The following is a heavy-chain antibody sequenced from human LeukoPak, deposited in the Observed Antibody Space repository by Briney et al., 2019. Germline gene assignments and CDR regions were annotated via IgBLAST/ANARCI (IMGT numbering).Heavy chain of an antibody. Sequence: ASVKVSCKASGYTFTSYGISWVRQASGQRLECMGWISAYNGNTNYAQKLQGRVTMTTDTSTSTAYMELRSLRSDDTAVYYCAREIRLRYFDWLLSPLVGAFDIWGQGTMVTVSS. CDR2: ISAYNGNT. CDR3: AREIRLRYFDWLLSPLVGAFDI. J-gene: IGHJ3*02. V-gene: IGHV1-18*01. CDR1: GYTFTSYG. D-gene: IGHD3-9*01.